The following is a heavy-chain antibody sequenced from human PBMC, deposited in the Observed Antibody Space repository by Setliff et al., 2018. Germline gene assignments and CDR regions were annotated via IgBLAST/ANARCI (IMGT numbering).Heavy chain of an antibody. CDR1: GESFDTYY. Sequence: SETLSLTCNVYGESFDTYYWSWIRQPPGKGLEWFGEINQSGSGDYNPSFKGRVTISVDTSKKQFSLTLRYVTAADTALYYCRQAVVGRDVFGIWGQGTVVTVSS. CDR3: RQAVVGRDVFGI. V-gene: IGHV4-34*01. D-gene: IGHD1-1*01. CDR2: INQSGSG. J-gene: IGHJ3*02.